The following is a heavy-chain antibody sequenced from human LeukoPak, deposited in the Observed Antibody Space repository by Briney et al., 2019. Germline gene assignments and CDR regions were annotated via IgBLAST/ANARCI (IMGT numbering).Heavy chain of an antibody. V-gene: IGHV1-2*02. CDR3: ARGGSGSYFSWLDP. Sequence: ASVKVSCKASRYTFTNYYVHWVRQAPGQGLECMGWINPNSGGTNYAQKFQGRVTMTRDTSISTAYMELSRLRSDDTAVYYCARGGSGSYFSWLDPWGQGTLVTVSS. CDR1: RYTFTNYY. J-gene: IGHJ5*02. CDR2: INPNSGGT. D-gene: IGHD3-10*01.